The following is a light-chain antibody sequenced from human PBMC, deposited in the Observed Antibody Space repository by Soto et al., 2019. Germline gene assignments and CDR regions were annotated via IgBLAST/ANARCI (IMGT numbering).Light chain of an antibody. CDR1: QSVSIL. V-gene: IGKV3-15*01. CDR3: QHYVERSPIT. J-gene: IGKJ5*01. Sequence: EIVMTQSPATLSVSPGDRATLSCRASQSVSILLAWYQQKPGQAPRLLIHGATTRATGIPARFSGSGSGTDFTLTISRLEPEDFALYYCQHYVERSPITFGQGTRLEIK. CDR2: GAT.